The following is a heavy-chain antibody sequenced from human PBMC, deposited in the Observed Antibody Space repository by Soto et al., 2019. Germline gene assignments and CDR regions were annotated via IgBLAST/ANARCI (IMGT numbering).Heavy chain of an antibody. J-gene: IGHJ4*02. Sequence: ESGGGLVKPGGSLRLSCAASGFTFSDYYMSWIRQAPGKGLEWVSYISSSSSYTNYADSVKGRFTISRDNAKNSLYLQMNSLRAEDTAVYYCASQYQPLSPFDYWGQGTLVTVSS. CDR3: ASQYQPLSPFDY. D-gene: IGHD2-2*01. V-gene: IGHV3-11*06. CDR2: ISSSSSYT. CDR1: GFTFSDYY.